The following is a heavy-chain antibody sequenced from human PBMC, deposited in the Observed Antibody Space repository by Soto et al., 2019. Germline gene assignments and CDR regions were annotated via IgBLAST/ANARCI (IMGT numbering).Heavy chain of an antibody. V-gene: IGHV3-23*01. CDR2: IYGSGDTT. CDR1: GFTFISCA. D-gene: IGHD6-19*01. CDR3: AKDGAGFSSGWNHFDY. J-gene: IGHJ4*02. Sequence: GGSLRLSCVASGFTFISCAMSWVRQAPGKGLEWVSVIYGSGDTTNYADSVKGRFTISRDNSKNTLYLQMDSLRVEDTALYYCAKDGAGFSSGWNHFDYWGRGTLVTVSS.